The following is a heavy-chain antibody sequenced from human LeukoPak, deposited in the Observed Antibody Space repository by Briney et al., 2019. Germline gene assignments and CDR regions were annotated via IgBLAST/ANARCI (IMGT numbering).Heavy chain of an antibody. J-gene: IGHJ4*02. CDR3: ARASYGVQLWRPLHY. Sequence: GGSLRLSCAASGITFSSYGMHWVRQAPGKGLEWVAVIWYDGSNKYYADSVKGRFTISRDNSKNTLYLQMNSLRAEDTAVYYCARASYGVQLWRPLHYWGQGTLVTVSS. V-gene: IGHV3-33*01. CDR2: IWYDGSNK. D-gene: IGHD5-18*01. CDR1: GITFSSYG.